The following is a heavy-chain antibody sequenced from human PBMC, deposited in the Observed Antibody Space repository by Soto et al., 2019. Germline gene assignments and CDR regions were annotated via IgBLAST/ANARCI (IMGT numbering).Heavy chain of an antibody. J-gene: IGHJ6*02. Sequence: QDQLVQSGPEVKKPGASVKVSCKASGYTLSKYGISWVRQAPGQGLEWMGWISVNNRNTNYAQNLKGRVTMTTDTSTSTAYMELRSLRSDDTAVYYCARGGYCSSASCYQVNYYGMDVWGQGTTVTVSS. CDR3: ARGGYCSSASCYQVNYYGMDV. CDR1: GYTLSKYG. D-gene: IGHD2-2*01. CDR2: ISVNNRNT. V-gene: IGHV1-18*01.